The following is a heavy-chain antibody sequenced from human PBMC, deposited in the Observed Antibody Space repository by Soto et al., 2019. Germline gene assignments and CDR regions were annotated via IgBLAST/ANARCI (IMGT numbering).Heavy chain of an antibody. CDR1: GFTFIAYY. CDR2: ISSSGSTI. V-gene: IGHV3-11*01. Sequence: QVQLVESGGGLVKRGGSLRLSCAASGFTFIAYYMSWIRQAPGKGLEWVSYISSSGSTIYYADSVKGRFTISRDNAKNPLDLQTNSPRAEDTAVYYCAGDRPYYYGSGSRTYGMDVWGQGTTVTVSS. J-gene: IGHJ6*02. CDR3: AGDRPYYYGSGSRTYGMDV. D-gene: IGHD3-10*01.